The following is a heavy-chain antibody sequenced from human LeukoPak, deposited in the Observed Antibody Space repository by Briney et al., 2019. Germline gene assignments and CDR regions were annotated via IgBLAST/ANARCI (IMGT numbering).Heavy chain of an antibody. CDR3: AKDRNSITIFLDAFDI. V-gene: IGHV3-30*02. J-gene: IGHJ3*02. D-gene: IGHD3-9*01. Sequence: GGSLRLSCAASGLTFSSYGMHWVRRAPGKGLEWVAFIRYDGSNKYYADSVKGRFTISRDNSKNTLYLQMNSLRAEDTAVYYCAKDRNSITIFLDAFDIWGQGTMVTVSS. CDR1: GLTFSSYG. CDR2: IRYDGSNK.